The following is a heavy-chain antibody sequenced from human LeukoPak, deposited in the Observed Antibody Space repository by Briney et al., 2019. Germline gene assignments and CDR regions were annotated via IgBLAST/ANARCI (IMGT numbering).Heavy chain of an antibody. J-gene: IGHJ6*03. CDR3: ARMMLTGTTDYYYMDV. V-gene: IGHV4-30-2*01. D-gene: IGHD1-20*01. CDR2: IYHSGST. CDR1: GGSISSGGYS. Sequence: SQTLSLTCAVSGGSISSGGYSWSWIRQPPGKGLEWIGYIYHSGSTYYNPSLKSRVTISVDRSKNQFSLKLSSVTAADTAVYYCARMMLTGTTDYYYMDVWGKGTTVTVSS.